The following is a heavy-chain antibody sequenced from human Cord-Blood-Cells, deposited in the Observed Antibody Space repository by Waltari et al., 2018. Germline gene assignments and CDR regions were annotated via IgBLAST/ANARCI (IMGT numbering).Heavy chain of an antibody. D-gene: IGHD5-12*01. CDR3: ASCPTREINSGYDYYFDY. J-gene: IGHJ4*02. Sequence: QVLLVQSGAEVKDPGSSVQVSCKASGGTFRSFAISLVRPAPGHGLEWMGVIIPIFGTANYAQKFQGRVPITADESTSTAYMELSSLRSEDTAVYYCASCPTREINSGYDYYFDYWGQGTLVTVSS. CDR2: IIPIFGTA. CDR1: GGTFRSFA. V-gene: IGHV1-69*12.